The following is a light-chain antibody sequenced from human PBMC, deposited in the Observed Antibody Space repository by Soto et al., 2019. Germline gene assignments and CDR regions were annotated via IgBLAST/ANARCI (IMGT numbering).Light chain of an antibody. CDR1: QSVGSN. J-gene: IGKJ5*01. CDR3: QQYNNRPPIT. Sequence: EIVMTQSPVTLSVSPGESATLSCRASQSVGSNLAWYQQRPGKAPRLLIYGASTRATGIPVRFSGSGSGTEFPLTISGLQSEDFGVYLCQQYNNRPPITFGQGTRLEIK. CDR2: GAS. V-gene: IGKV3D-15*01.